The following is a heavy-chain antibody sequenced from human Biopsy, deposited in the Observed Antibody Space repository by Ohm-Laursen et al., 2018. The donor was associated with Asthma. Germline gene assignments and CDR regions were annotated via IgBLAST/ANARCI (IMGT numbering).Heavy chain of an antibody. CDR3: ARDVMEWYLPAFDF. Sequence: LTLTCAASGFSFSSYGMHWGRQAPGKGLEWEAVIWYDGSNKYYADSVKGRFTISRDNSKNTLYLQMNSLRAEDTAVYYCARDVMEWYLPAFDFWGQGTLVTVSS. CDR1: GFSFSSYG. CDR2: IWYDGSNK. D-gene: IGHD3-3*01. J-gene: IGHJ4*02. V-gene: IGHV3-33*01.